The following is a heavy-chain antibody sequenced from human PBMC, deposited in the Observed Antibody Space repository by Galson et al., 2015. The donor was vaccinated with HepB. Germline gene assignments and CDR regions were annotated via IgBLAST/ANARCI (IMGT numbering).Heavy chain of an antibody. CDR3: ARVADSDYGDHTYFDY. D-gene: IGHD4-17*01. J-gene: IGHJ4*02. V-gene: IGHV3-66*01. CDR1: GFTVSSNY. CDR2: IYSGGFT. Sequence: SLRLSCAASGFTVSSNYMSWVRQAPGKGLEWVSVIYSGGFTYYADSAKGRFTISRDNSKNTLYLQMNSLRDEDTAVYYCARVADSDYGDHTYFDYWGQGTLVTVSS.